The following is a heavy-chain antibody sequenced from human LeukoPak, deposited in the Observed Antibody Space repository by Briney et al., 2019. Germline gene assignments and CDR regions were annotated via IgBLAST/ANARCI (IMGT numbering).Heavy chain of an antibody. V-gene: IGHV4-38-2*01. J-gene: IGHJ2*01. CDR2: IYHSGST. Sequence: SETLSLTCAVSGYSISSGYYWGWIRQPPGKGLEWIGSIYHSGSTYYNPSLKSRVTISVDTSKNQFSLKLSSVTAADTAVYYCARLNWVSGWCFDLWGRGTLVTVSS. CDR3: ARLNWVSGWCFDL. D-gene: IGHD7-27*01. CDR1: GYSISSGYY.